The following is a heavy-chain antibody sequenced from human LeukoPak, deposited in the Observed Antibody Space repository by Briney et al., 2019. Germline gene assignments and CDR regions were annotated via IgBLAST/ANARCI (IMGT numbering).Heavy chain of an antibody. CDR3: ARPGNFGADY. CDR1: GYTFTSYD. CDR2: INPNSGGT. J-gene: IGHJ4*02. Sequence: ASVKVSCKASGYTFTSYDINWVRQATGQGLEWMGWINPNSGGTNYAQKFQGRVTMTRDTSISTAYMELSRLRSDDTAVYYCARPGNFGADYWGQGTLVTVSS. V-gene: IGHV1-2*02. D-gene: IGHD1-7*01.